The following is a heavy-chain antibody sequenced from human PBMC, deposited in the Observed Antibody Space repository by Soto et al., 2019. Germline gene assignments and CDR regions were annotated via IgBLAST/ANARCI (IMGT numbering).Heavy chain of an antibody. J-gene: IGHJ4*02. CDR2: IFPGGVNI. CDR3: ARDLFYSGSVSYYLAY. CDR1: GYSFTRHY. V-gene: IGHV1-46*01. D-gene: IGHD3-10*01. Sequence: ASVKVSCKAIGYSFTRHYMHWVRQAPGQGLEWMGTIFPGGVNIAYAQKFEGRVTMTKDTSTSTVYMELSSLRVEDTAVYYCARDLFYSGSVSYYLAYWGQGTLVTVSS.